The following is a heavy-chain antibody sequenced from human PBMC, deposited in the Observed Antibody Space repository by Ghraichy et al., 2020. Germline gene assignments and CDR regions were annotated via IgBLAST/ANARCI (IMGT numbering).Heavy chain of an antibody. Sequence: LSLTCAASGFTFSSYAMSWVRQAPGKWMEWVSAISGSGGSTYYADSVKGRFTISRDNSKNTLYLQMNSLRAEDTAVYYCAKDGGVTQAPDAFDIWGQGTMVTVSS. CDR1: GFTFSSYA. D-gene: IGHD2-21*02. J-gene: IGHJ3*02. CDR2: ISGSGGST. V-gene: IGHV3-23*01. CDR3: AKDGGVTQAPDAFDI.